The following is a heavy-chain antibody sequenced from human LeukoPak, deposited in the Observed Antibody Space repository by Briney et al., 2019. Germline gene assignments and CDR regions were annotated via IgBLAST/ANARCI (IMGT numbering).Heavy chain of an antibody. J-gene: IGHJ4*02. CDR1: GGSISSSSYY. V-gene: IGHV4-39*01. CDR2: IYYSGST. CDR3: ARRNYYDSSGYG. Sequence: PSETLSLTCTVSGGSISSSSYYWGWIRQPPGKGLEWIGSIYYSGSTYYNPSLKSRVTISVDTSKNQFSLKLSSVTAADTAVYYCARRNYYDSSGYGWGQGTLVTVSS. D-gene: IGHD3-22*01.